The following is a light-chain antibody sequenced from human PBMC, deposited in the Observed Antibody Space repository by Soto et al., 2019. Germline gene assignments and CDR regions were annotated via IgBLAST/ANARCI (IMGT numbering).Light chain of an antibody. CDR3: ASWDDSLSGYV. J-gene: IGLJ1*01. CDR2: MND. CDR1: TSNILRNY. Sequence: QSVLTQPPAASGNPGQRLTISCSGSTSNILRNYVYWYRQLPGTAPRLLISMNDQRPSGVPDRFSGSKSGTSASLAISGLRFEYKDDYYCASWDDSLSGYVFGTVTKLTVL. V-gene: IGLV1-47*01.